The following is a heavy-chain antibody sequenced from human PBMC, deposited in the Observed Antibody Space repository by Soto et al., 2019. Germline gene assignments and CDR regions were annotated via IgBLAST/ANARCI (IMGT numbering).Heavy chain of an antibody. CDR2: INPNSGGT. D-gene: IGHD3-10*01. CDR1: GYTFTGYY. Sequence: GASVKVSCKASGYTFTGYYMHWVRQAPGQGLEWMGWINPNSGGTNYAQKFQGRVTMTRDTSISTAYMELSRLRSDDTAVYYCARAWSPMVRGVIPFMDVWGQGTTVTSP. CDR3: ARAWSPMVRGVIPFMDV. J-gene: IGHJ6*02. V-gene: IGHV1-2*02.